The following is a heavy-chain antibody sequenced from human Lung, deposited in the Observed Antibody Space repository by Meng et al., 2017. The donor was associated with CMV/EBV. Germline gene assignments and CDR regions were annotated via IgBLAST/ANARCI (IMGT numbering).Heavy chain of an antibody. V-gene: IGHV3-23*01. CDR1: GFTFTLYV. J-gene: IGHJ4*02. CDR3: ARVFYSVSQCFDY. Sequence: VYLLLSWIGVIQPGVSLRLSLSLLGFTFTLYVLPWGRQAPGKRLGWASGIISRFNITYYAKTVKGRFTITKDISTNTPYMQMNSLRSEDTATYYCARVFYSVSQCFDYWGQGTLVTVSS. CDR2: IISRFNIT. D-gene: IGHD2/OR15-2a*01.